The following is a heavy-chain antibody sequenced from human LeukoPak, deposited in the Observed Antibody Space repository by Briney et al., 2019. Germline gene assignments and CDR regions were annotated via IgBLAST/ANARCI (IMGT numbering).Heavy chain of an antibody. Sequence: SSETLSLTCTVSGGSISSSSYYWGWIRQPPGKGLEWIGSIYYSGSTYYNPSLKSRVTISVDTSKNQFSLKLSSVTAADTAVYYCARQGITMVRGVTSDFDYWGQGTLVTVSS. CDR1: GGSISSSSYY. CDR2: IYYSGST. CDR3: ARQGITMVRGVTSDFDY. J-gene: IGHJ4*02. D-gene: IGHD3-10*01. V-gene: IGHV4-39*07.